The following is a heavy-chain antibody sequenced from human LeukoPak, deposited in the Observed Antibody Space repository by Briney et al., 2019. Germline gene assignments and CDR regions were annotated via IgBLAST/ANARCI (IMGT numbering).Heavy chain of an antibody. Sequence: SETLSLTCSVSDYLITSAHFWGWIRQPPGKGLEWIGSIYHSGSTHYNPSLKTRVTISVDTSKNQFSLKLSSVTAADTAVYYCARDGPEAFDYWGQGTLVTVSS. CDR2: IYHSGST. CDR1: DYLITSAHF. J-gene: IGHJ4*02. CDR3: ARDGPEAFDY. V-gene: IGHV4-38-2*02.